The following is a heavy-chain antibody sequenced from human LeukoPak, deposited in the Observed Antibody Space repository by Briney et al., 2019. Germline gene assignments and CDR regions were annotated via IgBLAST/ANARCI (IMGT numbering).Heavy chain of an antibody. J-gene: IGHJ4*02. Sequence: GGSLRLSCAASGFTFSSYAMSWVRQAPGKGLEWVSTIGGGGESTYYADSVKGRFTVSRDNSKNTVYLQMNSLRAEDTAVYYCAKVLSGSQDYWGQGTLVTVFS. CDR2: IGGGGEST. CDR1: GFTFSSYA. CDR3: AKVLSGSQDY. D-gene: IGHD1-26*01. V-gene: IGHV3-23*01.